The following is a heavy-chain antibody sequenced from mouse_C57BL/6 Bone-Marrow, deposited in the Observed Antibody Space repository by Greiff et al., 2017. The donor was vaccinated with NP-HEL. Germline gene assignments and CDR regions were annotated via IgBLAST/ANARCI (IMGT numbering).Heavy chain of an antibody. V-gene: IGHV1-5*01. D-gene: IGHD2-5*01. J-gene: IGHJ2*01. Sequence: VHVKQSGTVLARPGASVKMSCKTSGYTFTSYWMHWVKQRPGQGLEWIGAIYPGNSDTSYNQKFKGKAKLTAVTSASTAYMELSSLTNEDSAVYYCTREDYSNYVDYFDYWGQGTTLTVSS. CDR2: IYPGNSDT. CDR1: GYTFTSYW. CDR3: TREDYSNYVDYFDY.